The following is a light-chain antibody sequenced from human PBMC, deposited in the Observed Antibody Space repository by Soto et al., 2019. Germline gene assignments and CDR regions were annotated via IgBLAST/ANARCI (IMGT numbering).Light chain of an antibody. CDR3: QQYGSSPLT. CDR2: GAS. J-gene: IGKJ3*01. CDR1: QSVSSNY. V-gene: IGKV3-20*01. Sequence: EIVLTQSPGTLSLSPGERATLSCRASQSVSSNYLAWYQQKPGQAPRLLIYGASSRATGIPDRFSGSGSGTDFTLTISRLEPADFAVYYCQQYGSSPLTFGPGTKVDIK.